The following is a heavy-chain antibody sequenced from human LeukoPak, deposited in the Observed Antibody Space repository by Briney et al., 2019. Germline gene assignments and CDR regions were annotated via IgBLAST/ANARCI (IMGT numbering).Heavy chain of an antibody. J-gene: IGHJ6*04. CDR2: ISYDGSNK. Sequence: GGSLRLSCAASGFTFSTYGMHWVRQAPGKGLEWVAVISYDGSNKYYADSVKGRFTISRDNSKNTLYLQMNILRAEDTAVYYCAKDHGNSAATFHPMGMVVWGEGTTVTVSS. V-gene: IGHV3-30*18. D-gene: IGHD2-15*01. CDR1: GFTFSTYG. CDR3: AKDHGNSAATFHPMGMVV.